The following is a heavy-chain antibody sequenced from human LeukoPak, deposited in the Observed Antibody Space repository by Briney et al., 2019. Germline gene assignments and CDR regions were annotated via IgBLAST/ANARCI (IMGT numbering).Heavy chain of an antibody. CDR2: IYYSGTT. CDR3: ARRAGTGYYYFDY. V-gene: IGHV4-39*01. D-gene: IGHD3/OR15-3a*01. CDR1: GGSISSSSYY. J-gene: IGHJ4*02. Sequence: LETLSLTCTVSGGSISSSSYYWGWIRQPPGKGLEWIGNIYYSGTTFYSPSLKSRVTISVDTSKNQFSLNLNSVTAADTAVYYCARRAGTGYYYFDYWGQGTLVTVSS.